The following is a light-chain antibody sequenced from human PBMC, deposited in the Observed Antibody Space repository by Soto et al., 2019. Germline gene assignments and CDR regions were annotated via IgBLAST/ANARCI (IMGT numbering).Light chain of an antibody. Sequence: QSVLTQPPSASGSPGQSVTISCTGTSSDVGAYNYVSWYQQHAGKAPKLVIYEVTKRPSGVPDRFSGSKFANTASLTVSGLQAEDEADYYCSSFASSNTWVFGGGTQLTVL. CDR2: EVT. CDR1: SSDVGAYNY. V-gene: IGLV2-8*01. J-gene: IGLJ3*02. CDR3: SSFASSNTWV.